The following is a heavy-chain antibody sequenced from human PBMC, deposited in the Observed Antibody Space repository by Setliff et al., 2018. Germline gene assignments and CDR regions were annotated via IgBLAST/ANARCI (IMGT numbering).Heavy chain of an antibody. CDR1: GGSISSHY. CDR2: IYYSGST. D-gene: IGHD6-13*01. J-gene: IGHJ3*02. CDR3: ARTRRGSMLKGAFDI. V-gene: IGHV4-59*11. Sequence: KPSETLSLTCTVSGGSISSHYWSWIRQPPGKGLEWIGSIYYSGSTNYNPSLKSRVTVSVDTSKNQFSLKLSSVNAADTAVYYCARTRRGSMLKGAFDIWGQGTMVTVSS.